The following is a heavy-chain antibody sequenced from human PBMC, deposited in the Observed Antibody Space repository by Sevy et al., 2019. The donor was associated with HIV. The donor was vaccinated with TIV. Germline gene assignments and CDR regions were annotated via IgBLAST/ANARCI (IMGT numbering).Heavy chain of an antibody. Sequence: ASVKVSCKASGYTFTGYYMHWVRQAPGQGLEWMGRINPNSGGTNYAQKFQGRVTMTRDTSISTAYMELSRLRSDDTAVYYCARDTSIAARHFGYWGQRTLVTVSS. CDR1: GYTFTGYY. V-gene: IGHV1-2*06. CDR3: ARDTSIAARHFGY. J-gene: IGHJ4*02. CDR2: INPNSGGT. D-gene: IGHD6-6*01.